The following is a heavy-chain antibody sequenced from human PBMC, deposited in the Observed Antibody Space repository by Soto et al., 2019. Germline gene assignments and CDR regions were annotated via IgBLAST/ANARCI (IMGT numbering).Heavy chain of an antibody. D-gene: IGHD6-13*01. CDR2: IYYSGST. CDR3: ARVTRYSSSWYVDY. V-gene: IGHV4-59*01. CDR1: GGSISSYY. Sequence: PSETLSLTCTVSGGSISSYYWSWIRQPPGKGLEWIGYIYYSGSTNYNPSLKSRVTISVDTSKNQFSLKLSSVTAADTAVYYCARVTRYSSSWYVDYWGQGTLVTVSS. J-gene: IGHJ4*02.